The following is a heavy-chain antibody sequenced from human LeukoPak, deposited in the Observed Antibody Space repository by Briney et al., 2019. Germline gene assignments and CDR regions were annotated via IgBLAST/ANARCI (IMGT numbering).Heavy chain of an antibody. J-gene: IGHJ4*02. Sequence: GGSLRLSCAASGFTFSKHGMNWVRQAPGKGLEWVSGISPSGDITYYADSVKGRFTISRDNSKNTLYLELISLTAEDTAVYHCAKDDAWIRFGEWSQGTLVTVSS. CDR3: AKDDAWIRFGE. D-gene: IGHD3-10*01. V-gene: IGHV3-23*01. CDR2: ISPSGDIT. CDR1: GFTFSKHG.